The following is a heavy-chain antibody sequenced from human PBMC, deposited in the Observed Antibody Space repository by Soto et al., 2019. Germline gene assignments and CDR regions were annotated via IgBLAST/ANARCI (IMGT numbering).Heavy chain of an antibody. J-gene: IGHJ3*02. V-gene: IGHV4-31*03. CDR1: GGSISSGGYY. CDR3: ASTRRYCSSTSCYISAFDI. CDR2: IHYSGST. D-gene: IGHD2-2*02. Sequence: SETLSLTCTVSGGSISSGGYYLSWISQHPGKGLEWIGYIHYSGSTYYNPSLKSRVTISVDTSKNQFSLKLSSVTAADTAVYYCASTRRYCSSTSCYISAFDIWGQRTMVTVSS.